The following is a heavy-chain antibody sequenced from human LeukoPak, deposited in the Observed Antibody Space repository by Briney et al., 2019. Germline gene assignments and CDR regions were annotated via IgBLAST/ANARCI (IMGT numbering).Heavy chain of an antibody. V-gene: IGHV1-8*03. CDR1: GYTFTSYD. CDR2: MNPNSGNT. D-gene: IGHD1-26*01. J-gene: IGHJ5*02. Sequence: ASVTVSCKASGYTFTSYDINWVRQATGQGLEWMGWMNPNSGNTGYAQKFQGRVTITRNTSISTAYMELSSLRSEDTAVYYCARGGFGGSYYRDNWFDPWGQGTLVTVSS. CDR3: ARGGFGGSYYRDNWFDP.